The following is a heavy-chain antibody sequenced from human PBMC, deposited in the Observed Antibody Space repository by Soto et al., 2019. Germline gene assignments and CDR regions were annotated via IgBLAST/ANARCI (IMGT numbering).Heavy chain of an antibody. CDR2: FDPEDGET. CDR1: GYTLTELS. J-gene: IGHJ4*02. V-gene: IGHV1-24*01. D-gene: IGHD6-6*01. Sequence: ASVKVSCKVSGYTLTELSMHWVRQAPGKGLEWMGGFDPEDGETIYAQKFQGRVTMTEDTSTDTAYMELSSLRSEDTAVYYCATSLEYSSSQTFDYWGQGTLVTVSS. CDR3: ATSLEYSSSQTFDY.